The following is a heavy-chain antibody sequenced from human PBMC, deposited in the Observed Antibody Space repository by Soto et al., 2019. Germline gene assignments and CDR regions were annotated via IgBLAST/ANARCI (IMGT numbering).Heavy chain of an antibody. D-gene: IGHD1-1*01. Sequence: EVQLLESGGGLVQPGGSLRLSCAASGFTFSTYAMNWVRQAPGNGLEWVSAISGSGGSIHYADSVKGRVTIARDNSKNTLYLKMNSLRDEDTAVYHCGKGYWKGDVWGQGTTVTVSS. CDR1: GFTFSTYA. V-gene: IGHV3-23*01. CDR3: GKGYWKGDV. J-gene: IGHJ6*02. CDR2: ISGSGGSI.